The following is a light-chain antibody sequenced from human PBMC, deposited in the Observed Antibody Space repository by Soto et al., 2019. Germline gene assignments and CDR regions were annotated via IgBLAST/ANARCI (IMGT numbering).Light chain of an antibody. V-gene: IGLV1-40*01. Sequence: QSVLTQPPSVSVAPGQRGTISCTGSSSNLGAGYDVHWYQQLPGTAPKLRIFANINRPSGVTDRFSGSTSGTSASLAITGRRAEDEADYYCQSYDSSLSGYVFGTGTKLTVL. CDR2: ANI. CDR1: SSNLGAGYD. J-gene: IGLJ1*01. CDR3: QSYDSSLSGYV.